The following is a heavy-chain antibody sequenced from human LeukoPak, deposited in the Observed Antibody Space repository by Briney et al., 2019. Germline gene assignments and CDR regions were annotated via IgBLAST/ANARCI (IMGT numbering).Heavy chain of an antibody. CDR3: ARQRGYCSSTSCYNWFDP. CDR2: INHSGST. Sequence: SETLSLTCAVYGVSFSGYYWSWIRQPPGKGLEWIGEINHSGSTNYNPSLKSRVTISVDTSKNQFSLKLSSVTAADTAVYYCARQRGYCSSTSCYNWFDPWGQGTLVTVSS. CDR1: GVSFSGYY. D-gene: IGHD2-2*01. V-gene: IGHV4-34*01. J-gene: IGHJ5*02.